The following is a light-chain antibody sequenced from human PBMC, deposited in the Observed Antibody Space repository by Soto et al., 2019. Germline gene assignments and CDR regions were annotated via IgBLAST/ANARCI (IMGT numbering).Light chain of an antibody. Sequence: IWMTQSPASLSVSPGERATLSCRASQSVTSSLAWYQQKPGQAPRLLIYAASARATGIPARFSGSGSETEFTLTISSLQSEDFAVYYCQQYNYWPQTFGQGTK. CDR1: QSVTSS. CDR3: QQYNYWPQT. CDR2: AAS. J-gene: IGKJ1*01. V-gene: IGKV3-15*01.